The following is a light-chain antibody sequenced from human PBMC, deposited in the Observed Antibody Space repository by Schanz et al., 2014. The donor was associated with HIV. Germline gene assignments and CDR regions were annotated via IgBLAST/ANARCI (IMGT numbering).Light chain of an antibody. Sequence: QSVLTQPPSVSGAPGQRVTIPCSGSSSNVGAGFDVHWYQQALGKAPTLLIYTNDNRPSGVPDRYSGSKSGTSASLAITGLQAEDEADYYCSSYAGSPVVFGGGTKLTVL. J-gene: IGLJ2*01. CDR1: SSNVGAGFD. CDR3: SSYAGSPVV. V-gene: IGLV1-40*01. CDR2: TND.